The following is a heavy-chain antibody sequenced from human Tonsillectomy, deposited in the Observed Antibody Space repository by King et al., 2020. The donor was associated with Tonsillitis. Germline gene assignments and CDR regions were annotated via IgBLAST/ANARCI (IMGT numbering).Heavy chain of an antibody. D-gene: IGHD3-10*01. V-gene: IGHV3-15*01. CDR1: GFTFSQAW. CDR2: IKSETDGGTT. Sequence: VQLVESGGGLIKPGGSLRVSCEASGFTFSQAWMNWVRQAPGKGLEWVGRIKSETDGGTTDYAAPVKGRFTISRDDSKNTLYLQMNSLKTEDTAVYYCXGSXXYQEXXNDAXDIWXXGTMVTV. CDR3: XGSXXYQEXXNDAXDI. J-gene: IGHJ3*02.